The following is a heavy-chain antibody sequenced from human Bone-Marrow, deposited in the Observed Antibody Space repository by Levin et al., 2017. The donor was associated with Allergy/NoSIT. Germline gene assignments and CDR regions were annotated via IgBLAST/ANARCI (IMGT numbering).Heavy chain of an antibody. CDR3: ARDAPGVVVNGGRTFEL. CDR1: GFTFSGFA. CDR2: LSGNGLNT. Sequence: PGGSLRLSCAASGFTFSGFAMMWARQAPGKGLEWVSSLSGNGLNTYYVDSGRGRFTISRDNSKNTLYLQMNSLTAEDKAVYFCARDAPGVVVNGGRTFELWGQGTMVTVSS. J-gene: IGHJ3*01. V-gene: IGHV3-23*01. D-gene: IGHD2-2*01.